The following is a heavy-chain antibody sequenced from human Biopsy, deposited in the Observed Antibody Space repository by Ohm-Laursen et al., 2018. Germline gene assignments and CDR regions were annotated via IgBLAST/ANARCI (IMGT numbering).Heavy chain of an antibody. J-gene: IGHJ5*02. CDR3: ARDYDTSGYYYVS. CDR1: GDSITRSY. D-gene: IGHD3-22*01. V-gene: IGHV4-59*08. CDR2: VFDRGTT. Sequence: TLSLTCTLSGDSITRSYWSWIRQSPGKGLEWIGHVFDRGTTNYNPSVRSRVTMSEDTSKKQFSLKMTSVTAADTAVDYCARDYDTSGYYYVSWGQGTLVTVSS.